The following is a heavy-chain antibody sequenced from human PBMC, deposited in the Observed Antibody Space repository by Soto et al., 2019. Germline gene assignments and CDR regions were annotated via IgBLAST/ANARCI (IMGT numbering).Heavy chain of an antibody. J-gene: IGHJ4*02. D-gene: IGHD2-15*01. CDR3: AKDPPLGYCSGGDCYSGTLDY. CDR2: ISGSGGRT. V-gene: IGHV3-23*01. CDR1: GFTISNYA. Sequence: PGGSLRLSCAASGFTISNYAMNWVRQAPGKGLEWVSVISGSGGRTDYTDSVEGRFTISRDNSKNTLFLQMNSLRAEDTAVYFCAKDPPLGYCSGGDCYSGTLDYWGQGALVTAPQ.